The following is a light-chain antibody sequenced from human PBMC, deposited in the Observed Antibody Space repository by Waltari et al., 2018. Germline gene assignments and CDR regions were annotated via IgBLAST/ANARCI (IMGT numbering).Light chain of an antibody. CDR1: SDIVDGGYR. V-gene: IGLV5-37*01. J-gene: IGLJ3*02. CDR3: MIWPSNASGV. CDR2: YYSDSDK. Sequence: HPVRASAFSARASPGRTAGLHGNWPSDIVDGGYRLIWYKQKPGSPPRYLLCYYSDSDKGQGSGVPSRFSGSKDASANTGILLISGLQSEDEADYYCMIWPSNASGVFGGGTKLTVL.